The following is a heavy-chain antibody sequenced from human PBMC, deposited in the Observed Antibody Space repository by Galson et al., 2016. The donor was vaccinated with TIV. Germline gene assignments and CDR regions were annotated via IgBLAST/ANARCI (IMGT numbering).Heavy chain of an antibody. V-gene: IGHV4-31*03. CDR1: GGSISSNGIF. D-gene: IGHD2-15*01. CDR3: ARDQDSGAYFDY. CDR2: IYDSGSA. Sequence: TLSLTCTVSGGSISSNGIFWSWIRQHPGKGLEWIGNIYDSGSAYYNPSLKSRVVVSIETSKNEFSLRLSSVTAADTAVYYCARDQDSGAYFDYWGQGTLVTVSS. J-gene: IGHJ4*02.